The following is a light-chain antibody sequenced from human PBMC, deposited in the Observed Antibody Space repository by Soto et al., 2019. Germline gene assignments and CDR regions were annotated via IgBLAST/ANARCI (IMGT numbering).Light chain of an antibody. CDR3: QEYNSHSRYT. Sequence: DIQMTQSPSTLSASVGDRVTITCRASQSISSWLAWYQQKPGKAPKLLIYKASSLESGVPSRFSGSGSGTEYPLTISTLQPDDYATYYCQEYNSHSRYTFGQGTKREIK. CDR1: QSISSW. CDR2: KAS. V-gene: IGKV1-5*03. J-gene: IGKJ2*01.